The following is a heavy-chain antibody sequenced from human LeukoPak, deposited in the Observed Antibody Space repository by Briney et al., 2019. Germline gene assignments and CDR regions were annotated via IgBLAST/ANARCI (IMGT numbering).Heavy chain of an antibody. J-gene: IGHJ4*02. CDR2: TIPILGIA. D-gene: IGHD2-2*01. Sequence: GPSVPCSSKASGGTFSSYAISWVRQAPGQGLEWMGRTIPILGIANYAQKFQGRVTITADKSTSTAYMELSSLRSEDTAVYYCAREDCSTTRCYSSYYWGQGTLVTVSS. CDR1: GGTFSSYA. V-gene: IGHV1-69*04. CDR3: AREDCSTTRCYSSYY.